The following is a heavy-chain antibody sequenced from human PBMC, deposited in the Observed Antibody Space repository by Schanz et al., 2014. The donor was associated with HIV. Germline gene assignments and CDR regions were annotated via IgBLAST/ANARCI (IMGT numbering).Heavy chain of an antibody. D-gene: IGHD3-22*01. CDR1: GGTFSSYA. J-gene: IGHJ5*02. V-gene: IGHV1-69*06. CDR3: ARGRRDVSMIILYWFDP. CDR2: IIPIFGTA. Sequence: QVQLVQSGTEVKKPGSSVKVSCKASGGTFSSYAISWVRQAPGQGLEWMGGIIPIFGTANSAQRFQGRVTITADKSTSTAYMELSSLRSEDTAVYYCARGRRDVSMIILYWFDPWGQGTLVTVSS.